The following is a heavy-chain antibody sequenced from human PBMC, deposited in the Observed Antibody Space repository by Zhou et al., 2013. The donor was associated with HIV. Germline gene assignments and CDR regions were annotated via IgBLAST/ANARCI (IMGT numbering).Heavy chain of an antibody. Sequence: QVLLHQWGAGLLKPSETLSLTCAVYGDSFNGFYWSWIRQSPGKGLEWIGDISHSGTSTYNPSLKSRVTISADTSKKQFSLKMTSATAADTSSYYCARGRVEFDAFDVWGQGMVVTVSS. J-gene: IGHJ3*01. CDR1: GDSFNGFY. CDR2: ISHSGTS. D-gene: IGHD3-10*01. CDR3: ARGRVEFDAFDV. V-gene: IGHV4-34*01.